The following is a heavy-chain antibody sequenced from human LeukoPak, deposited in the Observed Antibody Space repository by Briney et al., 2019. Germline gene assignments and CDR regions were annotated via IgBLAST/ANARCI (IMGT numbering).Heavy chain of an antibody. Sequence: GGSLRLSCAASGFTFDEYGMSWVRQAPGKGLEWVANIKQDGSEKYYVDSVKGRFTISRDNAKNSLYLQMNSLRAEDTAVYYCASGDYGDYVDAFDIWGQGTMVTVSS. D-gene: IGHD4-17*01. CDR1: GFTFDEYG. J-gene: IGHJ3*02. V-gene: IGHV3-7*01. CDR2: IKQDGSEK. CDR3: ASGDYGDYVDAFDI.